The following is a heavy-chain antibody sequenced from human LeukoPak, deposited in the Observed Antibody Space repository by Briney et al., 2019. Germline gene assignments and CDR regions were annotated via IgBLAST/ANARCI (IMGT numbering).Heavy chain of an antibody. V-gene: IGHV3-23*01. CDR3: AKDRVWAAAAFNWFDP. J-gene: IGHJ5*02. CDR2: ISGSGGST. D-gene: IGHD6-13*01. CDR1: GYSISSGYY. Sequence: ETLSLTCTVSGYSISSGYYWGWIRQPPGKGLEWVSAISGSGGSTYYADSVKGRFTISRDNSKNTLYLQMNSLRAEDTAVYYCAKDRVWAAAAFNWFDPWGQGTLVTVSS.